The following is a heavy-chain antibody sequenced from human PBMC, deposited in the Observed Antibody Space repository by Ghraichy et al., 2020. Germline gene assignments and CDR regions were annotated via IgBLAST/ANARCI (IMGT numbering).Heavy chain of an antibody. J-gene: IGHJ4*02. CDR1: GYTFTSYY. Sequence: ASVKVSCKASGYTFTSYYMHWVRQAPGQGLEWMGIINPSGGSTSYAQKFQGRVTMTRDTSTSTVYMELSSLRSEDTAVYYCVVLWFGELLVFDYWGQGTLVTVSS. V-gene: IGHV1-46*01. D-gene: IGHD3-10*01. CDR2: INPSGGST. CDR3: VVLWFGELLVFDY.